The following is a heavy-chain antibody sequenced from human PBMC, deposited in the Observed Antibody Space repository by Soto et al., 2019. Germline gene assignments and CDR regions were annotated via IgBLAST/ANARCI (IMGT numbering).Heavy chain of an antibody. CDR2: ISSSSSYI. J-gene: IGHJ4*02. D-gene: IGHD3-9*01. V-gene: IGHV3-21*01. CDR3: ARALRYYDILTGYQYYFDY. Sequence: GGSLRLSCAASGFTFSSYSMNWVRQAPGKGLEWVSSISSSSSYIYYADSVKGRFPISRDNAKNSLYLQMNSLRAEDTAVYYCARALRYYDILTGYQYYFDYWGQGTLVTVSS. CDR1: GFTFSSYS.